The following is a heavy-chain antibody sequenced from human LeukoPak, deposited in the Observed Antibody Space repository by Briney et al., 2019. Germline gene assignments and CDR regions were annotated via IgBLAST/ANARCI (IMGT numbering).Heavy chain of an antibody. CDR3: ARDSYDYVWGSLKYFDY. Sequence: GGSLRLSCAASGFTFSSYWMSWVRQAPGKGLVWVANIKQDGSEKYYVDSVKGRFTISRDNAKNSLYLQMNSLRAEDTAVYYCARDSYDYVWGSLKYFDYWGQGTLVTVSS. D-gene: IGHD3-16*01. CDR2: IKQDGSEK. V-gene: IGHV3-7*01. CDR1: GFTFSSYW. J-gene: IGHJ4*02.